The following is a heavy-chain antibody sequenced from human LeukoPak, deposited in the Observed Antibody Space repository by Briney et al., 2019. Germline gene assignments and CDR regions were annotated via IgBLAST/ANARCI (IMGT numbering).Heavy chain of an antibody. J-gene: IGHJ5*02. D-gene: IGHD2-15*01. Sequence: SETLSLTCTVSGGSISSYYWSWIRQPPGKGLEWIGYIYFSGSTNYHASLKSRVTISVDTSKNQFSLRLSPVTAADTAVYYCARHVGYCGGGSCYTWFDPWGQGTLVPSPQ. V-gene: IGHV4-59*08. CDR1: GGSISSYY. CDR2: IYFSGST. CDR3: ARHVGYCGGGSCYTWFDP.